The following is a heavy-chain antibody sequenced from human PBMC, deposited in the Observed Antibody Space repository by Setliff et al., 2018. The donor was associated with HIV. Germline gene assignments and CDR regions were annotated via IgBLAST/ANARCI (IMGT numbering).Heavy chain of an antibody. D-gene: IGHD6-13*01. CDR2: ISSSSSTI. V-gene: IGHV3-48*01. CDR3: ARSRAAGFDY. Sequence: GGSLRFSCAASGFTFSPYWMHWVRQAPGKGLEWVSYISSSSSTIYYADSVKGRFTISRDNAKNSLYLQMNSLRAEDTAVYYCARSRAAGFDYWGQGTLVTVSS. J-gene: IGHJ4*02. CDR1: GFTFSPYW.